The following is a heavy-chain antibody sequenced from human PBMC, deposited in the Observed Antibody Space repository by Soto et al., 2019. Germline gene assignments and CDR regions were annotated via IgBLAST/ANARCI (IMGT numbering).Heavy chain of an antibody. D-gene: IGHD2-8*02. CDR3: AKATATGGRAFDI. J-gene: IGHJ3*02. Sequence: EVQMLESGGGLVQPGGSLRLSCAASGFTCSSYDMSWVRQAPGKGLEWVSTILVGGSTHYPDSVKGRFTISRDNSKNTVFLQMNSLTAGDTAVYYCAKATATGGRAFDICGQGTMVTVSS. V-gene: IGHV3-23*01. CDR2: ILVGGST. CDR1: GFTCSSYD.